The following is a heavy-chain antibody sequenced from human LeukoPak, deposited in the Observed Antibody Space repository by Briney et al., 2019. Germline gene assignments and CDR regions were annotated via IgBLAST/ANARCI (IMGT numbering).Heavy chain of an antibody. CDR2: LNWNCGRT. CDR1: GFTFDAYG. Sequence: GGSLRLSRAASGFTFDAYGMSWVCQAPGKGLEWVSGLNWNCGRTGYADSEKGRFTISRDNAKNSLYLQMNSLRAEDTALYYCAREDYDSSGYYYIYYFEYWGQGTPVTVSS. CDR3: AREDYDSSGYYYIYYFEY. V-gene: IGHV3-20*04. J-gene: IGHJ4*02. D-gene: IGHD3-22*01.